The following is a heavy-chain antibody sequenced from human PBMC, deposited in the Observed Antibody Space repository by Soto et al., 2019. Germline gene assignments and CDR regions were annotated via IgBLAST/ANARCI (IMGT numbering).Heavy chain of an antibody. CDR1: GGTFSSYA. CDR2: IIPIFGTA. D-gene: IGHD5-18*01. V-gene: IGHV1-69*12. CDR3: ARVGYSYGNKWFDP. Sequence: QVQLVQSGAEVKKPGSSVKVSCKASGGTFSSYAISWVRQAPGQGFEWMGGIIPIFGTANYAQKFQGRVTITVDESTSTAYMELSSLRSEDTAVYYCARVGYSYGNKWFDPWGQGTLVTVSS. J-gene: IGHJ5*02.